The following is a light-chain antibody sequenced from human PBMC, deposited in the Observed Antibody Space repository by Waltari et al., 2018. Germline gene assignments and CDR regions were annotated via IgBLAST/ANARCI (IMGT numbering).Light chain of an antibody. J-gene: IGLJ1*01. CDR1: SGDVGAYNY. CDR3: SSFTSSSTYV. V-gene: IGLV2-14*01. CDR2: DVN. Sequence: QSALTQPASVSGSPGQSIAISCTGASGDVGAYNYFSWSQQHPGKAPKLMIYDVNKRPSGVSDRFSGSKSGNTASLTISGLQAEDEADYYCSSFTSSSTYVFGTGTKVTVL.